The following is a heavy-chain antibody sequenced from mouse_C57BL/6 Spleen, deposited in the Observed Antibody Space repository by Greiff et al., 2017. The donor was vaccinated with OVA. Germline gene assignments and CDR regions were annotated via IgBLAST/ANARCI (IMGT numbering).Heavy chain of an antibody. V-gene: IGHV1-61*01. CDR1: GYTFTSYW. CDR3: ARGGSSYLFDY. D-gene: IGHD1-1*01. J-gene: IGHJ2*01. CDR2: IYPSDSET. Sequence: QVQLQQPGAELVRPGSSVKLSCKASGYTFTSYWMDWVKQRPGQGLEWIGNIYPSDSETHYNQKFKDKATLTVDKSSSTAYMQLSSLTSEDSAVYYCARGGSSYLFDYWGQGTTLTVS.